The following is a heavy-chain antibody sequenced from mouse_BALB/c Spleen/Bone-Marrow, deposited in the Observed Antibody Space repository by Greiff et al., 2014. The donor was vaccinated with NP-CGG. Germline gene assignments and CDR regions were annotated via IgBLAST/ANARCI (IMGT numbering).Heavy chain of an antibody. CDR1: GFYFSAYW. J-gene: IGHJ3*01. Sequence: EVKLMESGGGLVQPGGSLKLSCAASGFYFSAYWMSWVRQAPGKGLEWIGEINPDSRTINYTPSLKDKFIISRDNAKNTLYLQMSKVRSEDTALYYCARLYDYGWFAYWGQGTLVTVSA. V-gene: IGHV4-1*02. CDR2: INPDSRTI. CDR3: ARLYDYGWFAY. D-gene: IGHD2-4*01.